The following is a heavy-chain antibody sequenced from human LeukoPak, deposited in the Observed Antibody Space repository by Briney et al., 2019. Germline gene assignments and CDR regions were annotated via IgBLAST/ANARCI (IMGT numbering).Heavy chain of an antibody. CDR1: GGSFSGYY. V-gene: IGHV4-34*01. CDR2: INHSGST. J-gene: IGHJ4*02. Sequence: SETLSLTCAVYGGSFSGYYWSWIRQPPGKGLEWIGEINHSGSTNYNPSLKSRVTISVDTSKSQFSLKLSSVTAADTAVYYCARGHGVSHFFDYWGQGTLVTASS. D-gene: IGHD2-8*01. CDR3: ARGHGVSHFFDY.